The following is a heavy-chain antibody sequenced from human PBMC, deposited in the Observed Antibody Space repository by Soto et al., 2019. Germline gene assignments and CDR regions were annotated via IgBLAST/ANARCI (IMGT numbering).Heavy chain of an antibody. Sequence: ATVKVSCKASGYTFTSYYMHWVRQAPGQGLEWMGIINPSGGSTSYAQKFQGRVTMTRDTSTSTVYMELSSLRSEDTAVYYCAREGEXILRFLEGSRTAHGMDVWGQGTTVTVSS. V-gene: IGHV1-46*01. D-gene: IGHD3-3*01. CDR1: GYTFTSYY. CDR2: INPSGGST. CDR3: AREGEXILRFLEGSRTAHGMDV. J-gene: IGHJ6*01.